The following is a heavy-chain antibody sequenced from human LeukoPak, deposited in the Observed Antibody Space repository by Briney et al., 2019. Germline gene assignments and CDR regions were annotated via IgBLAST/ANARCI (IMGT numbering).Heavy chain of an antibody. Sequence: PGGSLRLSCAASGFTVSNSFMTWVRQAPGKGLEWVSVIYSGGDTYYTDSVKGRFTISRDNSKSTLFLQMNSLRADDTAVYYCAKTGGPWDWGQGTLVTVSS. CDR2: IYSGGDT. J-gene: IGHJ4*02. CDR3: AKTGGPWD. CDR1: GFTVSNSF. V-gene: IGHV3-53*01. D-gene: IGHD7-27*01.